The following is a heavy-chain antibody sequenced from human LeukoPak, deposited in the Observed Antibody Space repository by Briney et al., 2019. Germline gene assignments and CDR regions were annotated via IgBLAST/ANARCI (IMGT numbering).Heavy chain of an antibody. CDR2: IHYSGST. CDR1: GDSIRSYY. Sequence: SETLSLTCTVSGDSIRSYYWSWIRQPPGKGLEWIGYIHYSGSTNYNPSLKSQITLSVDTSKNQFSLKLSSVTAADTAVYYCTGGNYDFWTGHPNWFDPWGQGTLVTVSS. CDR3: TGGNYDFWTGHPNWFDP. D-gene: IGHD3-3*01. V-gene: IGHV4-59*01. J-gene: IGHJ5*02.